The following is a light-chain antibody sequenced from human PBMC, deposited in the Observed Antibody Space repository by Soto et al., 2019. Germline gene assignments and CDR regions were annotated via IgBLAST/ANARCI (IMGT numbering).Light chain of an antibody. CDR2: GAS. CDR3: QQYGSSGT. Sequence: IGRMQYPATLSVSTEERATLSCRASQSVSSNLAWYQQKPGQAPRLLIYGASNRATGIPDRFSGSGSGTDFTLTISRLEPEDFAVYYGQQYGSSGTFGQGTKVDI. J-gene: IGKJ1*01. V-gene: IGKV3-20*01. CDR1: QSVSSN.